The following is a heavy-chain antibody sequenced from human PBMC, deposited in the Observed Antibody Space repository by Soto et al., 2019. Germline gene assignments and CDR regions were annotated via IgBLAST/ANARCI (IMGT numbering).Heavy chain of an antibody. CDR2: IYYSGST. CDR1: GGSISSGDYY. V-gene: IGHV4-30-4*01. D-gene: IGHD2-15*01. Sequence: SEALSLTCTVSGGSISSGDYYWSWIRQPPGKGLEWIGYIYYSGSTYYNPSLKSRVTISVDTSKNQFSLKLSSVTAADTAVYYCARYCSGGSCYPFDYWGQGTLVTVSS. CDR3: ARYCSGGSCYPFDY. J-gene: IGHJ4*02.